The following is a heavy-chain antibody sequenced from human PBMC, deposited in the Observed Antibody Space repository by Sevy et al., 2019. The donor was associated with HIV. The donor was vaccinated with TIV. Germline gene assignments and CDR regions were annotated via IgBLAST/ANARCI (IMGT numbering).Heavy chain of an antibody. V-gene: IGHV4-31*11. J-gene: IGHJ5*02. CDR1: GGSVSSDNYY. Sequence: SETLSLTCAVSGGSVSSDNYYWTWIRQHPGKGLEWIGYIYHLGSTSSNPSLKSRVTLSVDTSKNQFSLKLRSVTAADTAVYFCARVAGYCSNGVCYTGWFDPWGQGTLVTVSS. D-gene: IGHD2-8*01. CDR2: IYHLGST. CDR3: ARVAGYCSNGVCYTGWFDP.